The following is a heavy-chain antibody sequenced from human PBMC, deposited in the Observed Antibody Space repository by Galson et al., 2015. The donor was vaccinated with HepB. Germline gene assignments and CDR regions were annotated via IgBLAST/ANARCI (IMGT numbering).Heavy chain of an antibody. CDR1: GFSLSTTGVG. V-gene: IGHV2-5*02. Sequence: PALVNPTQTLTLTCTFSGFSLSTTGVGVGWIRQPPGKALEWLALIYWDDDKRYSPSLRNRLTITKDTSKNQVVLTMTNMDPVDTATYYCAHKVSRAAAGCFDYWGQGTLVTVSS. CDR3: AHKVSRAAAGCFDY. CDR2: IYWDDDK. D-gene: IGHD6-13*01. J-gene: IGHJ4*02.